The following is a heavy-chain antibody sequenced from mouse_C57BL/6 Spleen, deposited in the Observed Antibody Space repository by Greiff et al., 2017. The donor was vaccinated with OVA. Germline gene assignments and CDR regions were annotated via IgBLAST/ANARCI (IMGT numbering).Heavy chain of an antibody. CDR1: GYTFTSYW. Sequence: VQLQQPGAELVKPGASVKLSCKASGYTFTSYWMHWVKQRPGQGLEWIGMIHPNSGSTNYNEKFKSKATLTVDKSSSTAYMQLSSLTSEDSAVYYGARGATMVTTTGFAYWGQGTLVTVSA. CDR3: ARGATMVTTTGFAY. V-gene: IGHV1-64*01. D-gene: IGHD2-2*01. J-gene: IGHJ3*01. CDR2: IHPNSGST.